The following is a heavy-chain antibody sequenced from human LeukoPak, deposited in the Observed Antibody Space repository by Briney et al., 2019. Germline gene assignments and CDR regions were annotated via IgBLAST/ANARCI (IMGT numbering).Heavy chain of an antibody. J-gene: IGHJ6*03. Sequence: ASVKVSCKASGYTFTGYYMHWVRQAPGQGLEWMGRINPNSGGTNYAQKFQGRVTMTRDTSISTAYMELSRLRSDHTAVYYCARDLDIVATGTEYYYYYYYMDVWGKGTTVTVSS. V-gene: IGHV1-2*06. CDR2: INPNSGGT. CDR3: ARDLDIVATGTEYYYYYYYMDV. D-gene: IGHD5-12*01. CDR1: GYTFTGYY.